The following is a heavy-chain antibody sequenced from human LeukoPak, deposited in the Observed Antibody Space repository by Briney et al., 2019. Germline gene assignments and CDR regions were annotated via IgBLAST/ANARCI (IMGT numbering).Heavy chain of an antibody. CDR3: ARVTKYYGDYGYYYYYMDV. D-gene: IGHD4-17*01. J-gene: IGHJ6*03. V-gene: IGHV4-34*01. Sequence: SETLSLTCAVYGGSFSGYYWTWIRQPPGKGLEWIGEINHSGSTNYNPSLKSRVTISVDTSKNQFSLKLSSVPAADTAVYYCARVTKYYGDYGYYYYYMDVWGKGTTVTISS. CDR1: GGSFSGYY. CDR2: INHSGST.